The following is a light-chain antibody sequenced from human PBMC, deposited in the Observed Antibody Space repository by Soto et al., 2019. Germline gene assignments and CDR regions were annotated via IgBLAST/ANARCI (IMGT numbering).Light chain of an antibody. Sequence: QSVLTQPPSVSGAPGQRVTISCTGSNSNIGAGYDVHWYQQLPGTAPKLLIYGNSNRPSGVPDRFSGSKSVTSASLAITGIQAEDEADYYCQSYDSSLSSSVFGTGTKVTVL. CDR2: GNS. J-gene: IGLJ1*01. V-gene: IGLV1-40*01. CDR1: NSNIGAGYD. CDR3: QSYDSSLSSSV.